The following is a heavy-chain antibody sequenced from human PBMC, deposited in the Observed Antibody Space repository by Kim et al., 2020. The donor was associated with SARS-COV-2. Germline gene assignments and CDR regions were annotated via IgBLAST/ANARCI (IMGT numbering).Heavy chain of an antibody. CDR3: ARDYDILTGYYIPDY. CDR2: INPNSGGT. D-gene: IGHD3-9*01. V-gene: IGHV1-2*02. CDR1: GYTLTGYY. J-gene: IGHJ4*02. Sequence: ASVKVSCKASGYTLTGYYMHWVRQAPGQGLEWMGWINPNSGGTNYAQKFQGRVTMTRDTSISTAYMELSRLRSDDTAVYYCARDYDILTGYYIPDYWGQGTLVTVSS.